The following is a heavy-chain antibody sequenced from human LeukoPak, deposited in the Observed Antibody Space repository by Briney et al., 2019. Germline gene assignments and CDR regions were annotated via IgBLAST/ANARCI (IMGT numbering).Heavy chain of an antibody. CDR2: INHSGST. V-gene: IGHV4-34*01. J-gene: IGHJ4*02. Sequence: PSETLSLTCAVYGGSFSGYYWSWIRQPPGKGLEWIGEINHSGSTNYSPSLKSRVTISVDTSKNQFSLKLSSVTAADTAVYYCARPRDGYNTFDYWGQGTLVTVSS. D-gene: IGHD5-24*01. CDR3: ARPRDGYNTFDY. CDR1: GGSFSGYY.